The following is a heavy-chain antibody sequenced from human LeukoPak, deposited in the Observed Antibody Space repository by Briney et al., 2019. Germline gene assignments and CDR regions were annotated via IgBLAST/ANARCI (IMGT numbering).Heavy chain of an antibody. CDR1: GYTFNNYY. CDR2: INPNSGGP. D-gene: IGHD4-17*01. J-gene: IGHJ3*02. V-gene: IGHV1-2*02. Sequence: ASMKVSCKASGYTFNNYYIHWVRQAPGQDLEWMGWINPNSGGPNYAQNFQGRVTMTRDTSITTAYMEFSSLRSDDTAVYYCAIGYSIYGAFDIWGQGTMVTVSS. CDR3: AIGYSIYGAFDI.